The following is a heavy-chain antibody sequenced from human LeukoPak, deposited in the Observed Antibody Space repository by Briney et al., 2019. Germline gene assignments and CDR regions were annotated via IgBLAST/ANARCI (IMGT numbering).Heavy chain of an antibody. Sequence: ASVKVSCKVSRYTLSDLYMQWVRQAPGKGLEWMGGYDPEDGETIFAQKFQGRVTMTEDTSSDIAYMELSSLRSDDTAVYYCATEPNWGSGTGAWGQGTLVTVSS. CDR1: RYTLSDLY. CDR3: ATEPNWGSGTGA. D-gene: IGHD3-16*01. V-gene: IGHV1-24*01. J-gene: IGHJ4*02. CDR2: YDPEDGET.